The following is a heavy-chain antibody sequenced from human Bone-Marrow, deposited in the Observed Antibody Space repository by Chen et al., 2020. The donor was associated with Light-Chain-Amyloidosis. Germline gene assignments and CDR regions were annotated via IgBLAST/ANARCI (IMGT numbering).Heavy chain of an antibody. J-gene: IGHJ3*02. D-gene: IGHD3-10*01. CDR2: SRNKANSYTT. CDR3: VRCQTVCGTFEI. CDR1: GFTFSDHY. Sequence: EVQLVESGGGLVQPGGSLRLSCAVSGFTFSDHYMDWVRQAPGKGLEWVGRSRNKANSYTTEYSASVKGRFTISRDDSTSSLDLQMNSLKSEDTAVYYCVRCQTVCGTFEIWGQGTMVTVSS. V-gene: IGHV3-72*01.